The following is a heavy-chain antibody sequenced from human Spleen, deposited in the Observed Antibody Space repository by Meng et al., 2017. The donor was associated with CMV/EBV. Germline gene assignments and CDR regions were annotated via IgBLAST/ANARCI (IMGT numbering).Heavy chain of an antibody. CDR1: GYTFTGYY. V-gene: IGHV1-2*02. D-gene: IGHD6-13*01. CDR3: ARETAVSWDY. J-gene: IGHJ4*02. CDR2: VNANSGAK. Sequence: ASVKVSCKASGYTFTGYYMNWVRQAPGQGLEWMGWVNANSGAKDYAQKFQGRVTMTRDTSISTAYMELSRLRSDDTAVYYCARETAVSWDYWGQGTLVTVSS.